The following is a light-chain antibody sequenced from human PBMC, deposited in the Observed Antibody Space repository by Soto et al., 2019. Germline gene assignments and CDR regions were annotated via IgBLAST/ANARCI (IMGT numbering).Light chain of an antibody. CDR1: ESVSNY. CDR3: QEYDNRPPLT. V-gene: IGKV3-15*01. J-gene: IGKJ1*01. CDR2: SAS. Sequence: EIVMTQSPATLSVSPGERATLSCRASESVSNYLAWYQQKPGQPPRLLIYSASIRATGIPARFSGSGSGTEFTLTISSLQSEDFAVYYCQEYDNRPPLTFGQGTRVEIK.